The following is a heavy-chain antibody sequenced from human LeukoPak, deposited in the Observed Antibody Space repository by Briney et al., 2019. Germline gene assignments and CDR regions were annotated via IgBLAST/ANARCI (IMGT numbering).Heavy chain of an antibody. CDR2: IYYSGST. J-gene: IGHJ4*02. CDR3: ARGSPYGY. D-gene: IGHD4-17*01. Sequence: PSETLSLTCTVSGGSITSSSYYWGWIRQPPGKGLEWIGSIYYSGSTYSNPSLKSRVTISIDTSKNQFSLKLTSVTAADTAVYYCARGSPYGYWGQGILVTVSS. V-gene: IGHV4-39*07. CDR1: GGSITSSSYY.